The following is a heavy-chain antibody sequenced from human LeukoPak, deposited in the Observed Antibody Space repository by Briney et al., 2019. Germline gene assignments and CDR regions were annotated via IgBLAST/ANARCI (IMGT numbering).Heavy chain of an antibody. J-gene: IGHJ4*02. Sequence: GESLKISCKSSGYSFTSYWISWVRQMPGKGLEWMGIIYPSDSDTRYNPSFRGQVTISADKSISTAYLQWSSLKASDTAIYYCASEYCSGGNCYFDYWGQGTLVTVSS. CDR3: ASEYCSGGNCYFDY. D-gene: IGHD2-15*01. V-gene: IGHV5-51*01. CDR1: GYSFTSYW. CDR2: IYPSDSDT.